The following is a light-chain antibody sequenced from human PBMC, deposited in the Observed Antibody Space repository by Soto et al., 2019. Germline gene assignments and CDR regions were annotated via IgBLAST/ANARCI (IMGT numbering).Light chain of an antibody. CDR3: LQHNSYPWT. CDR1: QDISHY. V-gene: IGKV1-17*03. Sequence: DIQVTQSPSAMSASVGDRVTITCRASQDISHYLAWFQQKPGKVPKRLIFAVSNLESGVPSRFRGSGSGTEFTLTITSLQPEDFETSYCLQHNSYPWTFGQGTKVDIK. J-gene: IGKJ1*01. CDR2: AVS.